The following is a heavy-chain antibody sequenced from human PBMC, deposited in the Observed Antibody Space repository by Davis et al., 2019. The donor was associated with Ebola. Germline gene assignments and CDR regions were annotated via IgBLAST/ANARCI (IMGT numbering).Heavy chain of an antibody. J-gene: IGHJ5*02. V-gene: IGHV4-59*08. D-gene: IGHD6-13*01. CDR1: GGSISSYY. CDR3: ARRGTSSWYAGWFDP. Sequence: MPSETLSLTCTVSGGSISSYYWSWIRQPPGKGLECIGYINYSGSTNYNPSLKSRVTISVDTSKNQFSLKLSSVTAADTAMYYCARRGTSSWYAGWFDPWGQGTLVTVSS. CDR2: INYSGST.